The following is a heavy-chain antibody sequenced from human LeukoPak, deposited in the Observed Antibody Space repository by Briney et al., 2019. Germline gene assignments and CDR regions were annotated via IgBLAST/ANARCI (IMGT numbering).Heavy chain of an antibody. D-gene: IGHD3-10*01. Sequence: SETLSLTCAVYGGSFSGYYWSWIRQPPGKGLEWIGEINHSGSTNYNPSLKSRVTISVDTSKNQFSLKLSSVTAADTAVYYCARPNMVRGVIITVGSAFDIWGQGTMVTVSS. CDR3: ARPNMVRGVIITVGSAFDI. CDR2: INHSGST. CDR1: GGSFSGYY. J-gene: IGHJ3*02. V-gene: IGHV4-34*01.